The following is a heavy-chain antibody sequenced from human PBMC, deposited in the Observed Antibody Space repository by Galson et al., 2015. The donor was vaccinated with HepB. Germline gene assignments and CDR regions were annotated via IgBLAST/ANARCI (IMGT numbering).Heavy chain of an antibody. J-gene: IGHJ5*02. D-gene: IGHD6-13*01. V-gene: IGHV1-69*01. CDR3: PGISAAGPIGGS. CDR1: DGGFCSGA. Sequence: AVQSPCKASDGGFCSGAISWGLHAPGRGLEWMGGEIPIFGTSNYGQKFQGRVTITADESTSPAYMELSSLRAEDTAVYYCPGISAAGPIGGSWGQGTLVTVSS. CDR2: EIPIFGTS.